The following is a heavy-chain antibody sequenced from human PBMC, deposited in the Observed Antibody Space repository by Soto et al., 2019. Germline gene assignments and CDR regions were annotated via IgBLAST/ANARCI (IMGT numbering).Heavy chain of an antibody. Sequence: SETLSLTCAVYGGSFSGYYWSWIRQPPGKGLEWIGEINHSGSTNYNPSLKSRVTISVDTSKNQFSLKLSSVTAADTATYYCAHRPRSTWYSVAHNWFDPWSQGALVTVSS. D-gene: IGHD6-13*01. CDR1: GGSFSGYY. V-gene: IGHV4-34*01. CDR2: INHSGST. CDR3: AHRPRSTWYSVAHNWFDP. J-gene: IGHJ5*02.